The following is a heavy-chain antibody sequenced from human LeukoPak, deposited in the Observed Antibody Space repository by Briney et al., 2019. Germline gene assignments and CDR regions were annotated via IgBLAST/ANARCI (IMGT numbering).Heavy chain of an antibody. CDR2: ISWNSGSI. CDR3: ATVSRSSGRGYFDY. V-gene: IGHV3-9*01. J-gene: IGHJ4*02. CDR1: GFTFDDYA. D-gene: IGHD6-19*01. Sequence: GGSLRLSCAASGFTFDDYAMHWVRQAPGKGLEWVSGISWNSGSIGYADSVKGRFTISRDNAKNSLYLQMNSLRAEDAAVYYCATVSRSSGRGYFDYWGQGTLVTVSS.